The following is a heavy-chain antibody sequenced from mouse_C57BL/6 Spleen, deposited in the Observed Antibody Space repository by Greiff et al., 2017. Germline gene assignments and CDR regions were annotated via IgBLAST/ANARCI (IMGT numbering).Heavy chain of an antibody. V-gene: IGHV1-58*01. J-gene: IGHJ2*01. D-gene: IGHD2-4*01. Sequence: EVQLQQSGAELVRPGSSVKMSCKTSGYTFTSYGINWVKQRPGQGLEWIGYIYIGNGYTEYNEKFKGKATLTSNTSSSTAYMLLRSLTSEDSAIYFCARGYYDYDVGFDYWGQGTTLTVSS. CDR2: IYIGNGYT. CDR3: ARGYYDYDVGFDY. CDR1: GYTFTSYG.